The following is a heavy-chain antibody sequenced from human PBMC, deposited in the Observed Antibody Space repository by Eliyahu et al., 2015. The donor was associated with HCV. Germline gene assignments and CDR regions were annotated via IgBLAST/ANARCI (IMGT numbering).Heavy chain of an antibody. CDR3: ARPGDGYNAFDY. CDR2: VYHSGNT. D-gene: IGHD5-24*01. J-gene: IGHJ4*02. CDR1: GYSISSGYY. V-gene: IGHV4-38-2*01. Sequence: QVQLQESGPGLVXPSETLSLTCAVSGYSISSGYYWGWVRQPPGKGLEWIGIVYHSGNTFYSPSLSSRVTISVDTSKNQFSLKLSSVTAADTAVYYCARPGDGYNAFDYWGQGTLVTVSS.